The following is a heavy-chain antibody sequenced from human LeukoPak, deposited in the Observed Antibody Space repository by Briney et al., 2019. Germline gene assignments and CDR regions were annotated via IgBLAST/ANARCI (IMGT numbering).Heavy chain of an antibody. Sequence: AESLTPSCVASAFTFTRYGMSWVRQAAGGVIGWVSAIRGRGGSTYYGASVEGRFTISRDNSKNPLYLQMNRLRGAHTAVYDCAKPPYICGSGSYKVDYNDTDVWGKGTTVTVSS. CDR2: IRGRGGST. V-gene: IGHV3-23*01. CDR1: AFTFTRYG. J-gene: IGHJ6*03. CDR3: AKPPYICGSGSYKVDYNDTDV. D-gene: IGHD3-10*01.